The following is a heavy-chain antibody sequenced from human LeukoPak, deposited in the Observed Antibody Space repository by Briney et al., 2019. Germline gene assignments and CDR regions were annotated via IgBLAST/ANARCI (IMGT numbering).Heavy chain of an antibody. D-gene: IGHD5-18*01. CDR2: INHSGST. CDR1: GGSFSGYY. V-gene: IGHV4-34*01. Sequence: SETLSLTCAVYGGSFSGYYWSWIRQPPGKGLERIGEINHSGSTNYNPSIKSRVTISVDTSKNQFSLKLSSVTAADTAVYYCARGTYSYGYGYFDYWGQGTLVTVSS. CDR3: ARGTYSYGYGYFDY. J-gene: IGHJ4*02.